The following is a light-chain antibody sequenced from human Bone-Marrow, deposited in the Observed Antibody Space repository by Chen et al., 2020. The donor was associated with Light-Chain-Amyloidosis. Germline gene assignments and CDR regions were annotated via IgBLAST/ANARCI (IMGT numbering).Light chain of an antibody. V-gene: IGLV1-51*01. J-gene: IGLJ2*01. CDR3: EAWDSSLSAVV. Sequence: QSVLTQPPSVSAAPGQEVTISCSGSNSNIASNYVSWYQHLPGTAPKLLIYDSDNRPSGIPDRFSGSKCGPSATLGITGLQTGDEADYSCEAWDSSLSAVVFGGGTKLTVL. CDR2: DSD. CDR1: NSNIASNY.